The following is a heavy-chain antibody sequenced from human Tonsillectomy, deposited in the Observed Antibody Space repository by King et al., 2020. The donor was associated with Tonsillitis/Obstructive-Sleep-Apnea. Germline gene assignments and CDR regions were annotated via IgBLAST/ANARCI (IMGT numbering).Heavy chain of an antibody. J-gene: IGHJ6*03. CDR1: RGTFSNYA. Sequence: FQLVQSGAEVKKPGSSVKVSCVASRGTFSNYAISWVRQAPGQGLEWMVGIIAIFDTTNYAQRLLGSGTITADESTSTAYMELSSLTSEDTAVYYCARVPDYYYFYYMDVWGKGTTVTVPS. V-gene: IGHV1-69*12. CDR2: IIAIFDTT. CDR3: ARVPDYYYFYYMDV.